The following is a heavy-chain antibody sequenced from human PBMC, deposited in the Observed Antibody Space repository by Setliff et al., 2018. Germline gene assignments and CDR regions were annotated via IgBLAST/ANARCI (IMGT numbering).Heavy chain of an antibody. CDR1: GGSISNYY. CDR3: PRLYEFCSGGSTYYADAVKGRLTISRDNSKNTLYLQMNSLRADDTAVYYCAKTAHHYESSGYYYDPYFYYMDV. Sequence: SETLSLTCTVSGGSISNYYWSWIRQPPGKGLEWIGYIQTGGSTNYNPSVKSRVTITLDTSKNNFYLTLDSVTAADTAVYYCPRLYEFCSGGSTYYADAVKGRLTISRDNSKNTLYLQMNSLRADDTAVYYCAKTAHHYESSGYYYDPYFYYMDVWGKGTTVTVSS. V-gene: IGHV4-4*08. D-gene: IGHD2-15*01. J-gene: IGHJ6*03. CDR2: IQTGGST.